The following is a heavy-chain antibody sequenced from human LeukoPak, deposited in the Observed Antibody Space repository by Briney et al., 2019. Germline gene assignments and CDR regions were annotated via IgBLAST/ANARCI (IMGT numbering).Heavy chain of an antibody. CDR1: GFTFSSYW. CDR2: IKQDGSEK. J-gene: IGHJ4*02. V-gene: IGHV3-7*01. CDR3: AKARFPFGVVKVAFDY. D-gene: IGHD3-3*01. Sequence: PGGSLRLSCAASGFTFSSYWMSWVRQAPGKGLEWVANIKQDGSEKYYADSVKGRFTISRDNSKNTLYLQMNSLRAEDTAVYYCAKARFPFGVVKVAFDYWGQGTLVTVSS.